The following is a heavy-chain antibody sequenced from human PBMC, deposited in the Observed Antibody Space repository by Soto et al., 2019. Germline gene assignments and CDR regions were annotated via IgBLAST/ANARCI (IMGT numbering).Heavy chain of an antibody. CDR2: ISGSGGST. V-gene: IGHV3-23*01. J-gene: IGHJ5*02. CDR1: GFTFSSYA. CDR3: AKDPKIAAAGGPWYNWFDP. D-gene: IGHD6-13*01. Sequence: EVQLLESGGGLVQPGGSLRLSCAASGFTFSSYAMSWVRQAPGKGLEWVSAISGSGGSTYYADSVKGRFTISRDNSKNTLYLQRNSLRAEDTAVYYCAKDPKIAAAGGPWYNWFDPWGQGTLVTVSS.